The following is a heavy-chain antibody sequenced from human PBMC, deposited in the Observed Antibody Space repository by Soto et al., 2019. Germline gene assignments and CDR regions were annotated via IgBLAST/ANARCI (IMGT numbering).Heavy chain of an antibody. J-gene: IGHJ4*02. CDR3: ARGVDTAKAGY. CDR1: GFKFDYYW. CDR2: LQTDGSHP. Sequence: GGSLRLSCVASGFKFDYYWMHWVRQAPGEGLMWVSRLQTDGSHPDYAASVKGRFTISRDNSQNMLYLQMNSLSAEDTAIYYCARGVDTAKAGYWGQGTLVTSPQ. D-gene: IGHD5-18*01. V-gene: IGHV3-74*01.